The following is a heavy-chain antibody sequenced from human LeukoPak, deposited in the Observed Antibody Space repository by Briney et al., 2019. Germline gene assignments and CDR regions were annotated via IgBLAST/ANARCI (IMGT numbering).Heavy chain of an antibody. J-gene: IGHJ1*01. Sequence: ASVKVSCKASGYTFTGYYMHWVQQAPGQGLEWMGWINPNSGGTNYAQKFQGRVTMTRDTSISTAYMELSRLRSDDTAVYYCARDLIAVAGTRFMDMSQHWGQGTLVTVSS. CDR3: ARDLIAVAGTRFMDMSQH. D-gene: IGHD6-19*01. CDR2: INPNSGGT. CDR1: GYTFTGYY. V-gene: IGHV1-2*02.